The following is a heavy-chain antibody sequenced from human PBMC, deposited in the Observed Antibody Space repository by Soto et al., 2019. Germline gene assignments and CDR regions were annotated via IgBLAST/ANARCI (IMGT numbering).Heavy chain of an antibody. V-gene: IGHV3-74*01. CDR3: ARDWYNVASARARGCDGYFDL. J-gene: IGHJ2*01. Sequence: EVQLVESGGRLVQPGGSLTLSCAASGFSFSNYWMYWVRQAPGKGQVWVSRSHYAGVNTRYADSVNGRCTISRVNAKNTLDLHLSSLKVDDTGACHCARDWYNVASARARGCDGYFDLWRRGNRVTASP. CDR1: GFSFSNYW. D-gene: IGHD1-20*01. CDR2: SHYAGVNT.